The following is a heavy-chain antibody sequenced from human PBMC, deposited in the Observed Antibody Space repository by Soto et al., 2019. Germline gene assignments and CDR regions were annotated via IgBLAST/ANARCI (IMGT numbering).Heavy chain of an antibody. CDR2: ISGSGGST. CDR1: GFTFSNYA. V-gene: IGHV3-23*01. J-gene: IGHJ5*02. D-gene: IGHD6-19*01. Sequence: EVQLLESGGGLVEPGGSLSLSCAASGFTFSNYAMNWVRQAPGKGLEWVSAISGSGGSTYYADSVKGRFTISRDNSKNTLYVQMHSLRAEDTAVYYCTKNALQGAVAGPNWFDPWGQGTLVTVSS. CDR3: TKNALQGAVAGPNWFDP.